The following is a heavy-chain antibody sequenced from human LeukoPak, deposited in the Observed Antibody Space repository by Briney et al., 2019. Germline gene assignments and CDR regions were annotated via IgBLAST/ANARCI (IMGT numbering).Heavy chain of an antibody. J-gene: IGHJ3*02. Sequence: SETLSLTCTVSGDSISSYYWSWIRQPAGKGLEWIGRIYTSGSTNYNPSLKSRVTISVLTSKNRFSLKLSSVTAADTAVYYCATLTGGDDAFDIWGQGTMVTVSS. CDR2: IYTSGST. CDR1: GDSISSYY. D-gene: IGHD4-23*01. CDR3: ATLTGGDDAFDI. V-gene: IGHV4-4*07.